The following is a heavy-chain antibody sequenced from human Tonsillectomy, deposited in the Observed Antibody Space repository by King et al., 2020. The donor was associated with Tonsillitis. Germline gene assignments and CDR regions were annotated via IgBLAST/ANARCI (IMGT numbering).Heavy chain of an antibody. Sequence: QLVQSGAEVKKPGSSVKVSCKASGGTFSTYAISWVRQAPGQGLEWMGGIIPMFGTANYAQKFQGRVTITADESTSTGYMELSSLRSDDTAVYYCAREDCTTGVCRFDVWGQGTMVTVAS. CDR2: IIPMFGTA. V-gene: IGHV1-69*01. J-gene: IGHJ3*01. CDR3: AREDCTTGVCRFDV. CDR1: GGTFSTYA. D-gene: IGHD2-8*01.